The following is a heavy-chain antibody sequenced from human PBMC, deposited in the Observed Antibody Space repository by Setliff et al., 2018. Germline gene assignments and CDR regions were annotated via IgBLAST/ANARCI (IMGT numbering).Heavy chain of an antibody. CDR2: ITPNSGGT. V-gene: IGHV1-2*02. CDR1: GYTFAESI. CDR3: ARVGVPSGYWNYFDY. D-gene: IGHD3-22*01. Sequence: ASVKVSCKASGYTFAESIVSWVRQAPGQGLEWMGWITPNSGGTNYAQKFKGRVTMTRDTSITTVHMELRRLTSDDTAIYYCARVGVPSGYWNYFDYWGQGTLVTVSS. J-gene: IGHJ4*02.